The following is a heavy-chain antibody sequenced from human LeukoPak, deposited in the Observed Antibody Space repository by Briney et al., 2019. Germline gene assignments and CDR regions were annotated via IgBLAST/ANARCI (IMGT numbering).Heavy chain of an antibody. Sequence: GESLKISCKGSGYSFTTNWIAWVRKMPGKGLEWMGIIYPADSDTRYSPSFEGRVTISADKSISTAYLQWSSLKASDTAMYYCARRPGAYMDVWGKGTTVTVSS. V-gene: IGHV5-51*01. D-gene: IGHD1-14*01. CDR3: ARRPGAYMDV. CDR1: GYSFTTNW. CDR2: IYPADSDT. J-gene: IGHJ6*03.